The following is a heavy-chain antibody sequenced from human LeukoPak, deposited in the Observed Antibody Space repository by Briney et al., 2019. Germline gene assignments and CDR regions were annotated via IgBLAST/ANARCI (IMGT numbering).Heavy chain of an antibody. D-gene: IGHD5-12*01. CDR1: GGSFNGYY. V-gene: IGHV4-34*01. CDR3: ARGGRGYSGYDLGY. J-gene: IGHJ4*02. Sequence: SSETLSLTCAVYGGSFNGYYWSWIRQPPGKGLEWIGVIYYSGGTYYNPSLKSRVTISVDTSKNQFSLKLNSVTAADTAVYYCARGGRGYSGYDLGYWGQGTLVTVSS. CDR2: IYYSGGT.